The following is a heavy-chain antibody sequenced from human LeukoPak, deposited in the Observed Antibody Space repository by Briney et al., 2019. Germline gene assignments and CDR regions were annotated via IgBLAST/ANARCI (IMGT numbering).Heavy chain of an antibody. J-gene: IGHJ3*02. CDR3: ARQYCSGGSCYYALDI. D-gene: IGHD2-15*01. V-gene: IGHV3-53*01. CDR1: GFGVDTKY. CDR2: IYTGGSI. Sequence: PGGSLRLSCAASGFGVDTKYMTWVRQAPGKGLEWVSVIYTGGSIYYADSVKGRFTISRDNSKNTLYLHMISLRAEDTAVHYCARQYCSGGSCYYALDIWGQGTMVTVSS.